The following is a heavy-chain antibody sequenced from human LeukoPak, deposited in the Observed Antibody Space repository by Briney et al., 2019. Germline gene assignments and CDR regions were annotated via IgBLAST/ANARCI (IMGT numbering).Heavy chain of an antibody. CDR3: ARVYCSGGSCYPDY. D-gene: IGHD2-15*01. J-gene: IGHJ4*02. CDR1: GFTFSDYN. Sequence: GGSLRLSCAASGFTFSDYNMRWIRQAPGKGLEWVSSISRSGSTKYYADSVKGRFTISRDNAKNSLYLQMNSLRAEDTAVYYCARVYCSGGSCYPDYWGKGTLVTVSS. CDR2: ISRSGSTK. V-gene: IGHV3-11*04.